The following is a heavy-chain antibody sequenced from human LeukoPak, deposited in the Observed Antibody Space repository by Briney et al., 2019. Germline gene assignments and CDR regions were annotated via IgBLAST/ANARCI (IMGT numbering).Heavy chain of an antibody. Sequence: PSETLSLTCAVYGGSFSGYYWSWIRQPPGKGLEWIGEINHSGSTNYNPSLKSRVTISVDTSKNQFSLKLSSVTAADTAVYYCARGRITIFGVVIIRSWFDPWGQGTLVTVSS. V-gene: IGHV4-34*01. D-gene: IGHD3-3*01. CDR2: INHSGST. CDR1: GGSFSGYY. CDR3: ARGRITIFGVVIIRSWFDP. J-gene: IGHJ5*02.